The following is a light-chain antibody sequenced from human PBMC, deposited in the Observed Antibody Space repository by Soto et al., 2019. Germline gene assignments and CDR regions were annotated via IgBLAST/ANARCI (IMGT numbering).Light chain of an antibody. CDR1: SSNIGSYY. CDR3: AAWDDSLSGPV. J-gene: IGLJ2*01. V-gene: IGLV1-47*01. Sequence: QSVLTQPPSASGTPGQRVTISCSGSSSNIGSYYVYWYRQLPGAAPKLLIYRNNQRPLGVPDRFSGSKSGTSASLAIGGLRSEDEGDFYCAAWDDSLSGPVFGGGTKLTVL. CDR2: RNN.